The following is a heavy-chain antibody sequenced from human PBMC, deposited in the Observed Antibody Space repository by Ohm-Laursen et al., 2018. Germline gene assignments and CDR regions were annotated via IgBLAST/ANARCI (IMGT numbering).Heavy chain of an antibody. Sequence: GTLSLTCTVSGGSISSYYWSWIRQPPGKGLEWIGYIYYSGSTNYNPSLKSRVTISVDTSKNQFSLKLNSVTAADTAMYYCASSIAAAVYWYFDLWGRGTLVTVSS. J-gene: IGHJ2*01. V-gene: IGHV4-59*01. D-gene: IGHD6-13*01. CDR3: ASSIAAAVYWYFDL. CDR1: GGSISSYY. CDR2: IYYSGST.